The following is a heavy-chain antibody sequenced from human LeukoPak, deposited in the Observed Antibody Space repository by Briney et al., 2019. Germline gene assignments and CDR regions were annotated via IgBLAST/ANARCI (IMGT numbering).Heavy chain of an antibody. D-gene: IGHD1-26*01. Sequence: PGGSLRLSCAASGFTFSSYVMHWVRQAPGEGLEWVAVIWYDGSNKYYADSVKGRFTISRDNSKNTLYLQMNILRAEDTAVYYCARDRSIVGDRTTPSLAYWGQGTLVTVSS. CDR2: IWYDGSNK. V-gene: IGHV3-33*01. CDR3: ARDRSIVGDRTTPSLAY. J-gene: IGHJ4*02. CDR1: GFTFSSYV.